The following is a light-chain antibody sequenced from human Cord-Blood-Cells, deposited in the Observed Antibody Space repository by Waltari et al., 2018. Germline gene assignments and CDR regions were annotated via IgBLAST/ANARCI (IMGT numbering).Light chain of an antibody. CDR2: DVS. J-gene: IGLJ2*01. CDR1: SSDVGGYNY. CDR3: SSYTSSSNVV. Sequence: QSALTQPASVSGSPGQSIPISCTGTSSDVGGYNYVSWYQQHPGKAPKLMIYDVSNRPSGVSNRFSGSKSGNTASLTISGLQAEDEADYYFSSYTSSSNVVFGGGTKLTVL. V-gene: IGLV2-14*01.